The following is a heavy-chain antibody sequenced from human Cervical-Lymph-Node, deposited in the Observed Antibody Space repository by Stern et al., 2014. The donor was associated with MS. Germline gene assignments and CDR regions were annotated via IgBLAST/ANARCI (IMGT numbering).Heavy chain of an antibody. D-gene: IGHD4-11*01. CDR1: GFTFSAYG. V-gene: IGHV3-33*08. Sequence: QVQLVQSGGGVVRPGRSLRLSCVASGFTFSAYGMHWVRQAPGKGLEWVAIIRSAGSTKDNADSVKVRFTISRDNSKNTLYLQMTSLRPDDTAVYYCARDRRTTKFFDFWGQGARVTVAS. CDR2: IRSAGSTK. CDR3: ARDRRTTKFFDF. J-gene: IGHJ4*02.